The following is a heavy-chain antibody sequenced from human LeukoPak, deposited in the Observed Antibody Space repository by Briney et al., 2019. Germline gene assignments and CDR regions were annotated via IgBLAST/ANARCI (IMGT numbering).Heavy chain of an antibody. J-gene: IGHJ4*02. CDR1: GDSVSSSTAG. CDR3: GRGGTIRGDIDY. Sequence: SQTLSLTCAVSGDSVSSSTAGWNWVRQSPSRGLEWLGRTNYKSKWYNDYGKSVKGRITFTADTSKNQFSLQLMSVSPDDTAVYYCGRGGTIRGDIDYWGQGILVTVSS. V-gene: IGHV6-1*01. D-gene: IGHD3-10*01. CDR2: TNYKSKWYN.